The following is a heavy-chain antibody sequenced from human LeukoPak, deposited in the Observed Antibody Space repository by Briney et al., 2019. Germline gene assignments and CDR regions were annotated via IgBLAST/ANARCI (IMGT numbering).Heavy chain of an antibody. J-gene: IGHJ4*02. D-gene: IGHD2-21*01. Sequence: ASVKVSCEASGYTFTIYYIHWVRPAPEQGLEWMGIIKLGGSTTTYTQQIQYTQKLQDRVTMPCDTSTSTAYMDLSSLRSEDAAVYYCAREIPGSYYCDYWGQGTLVTVSS. CDR1: GYTFTIYY. CDR3: AREIPGSYYCDY. CDR2: IKLGGSTT. V-gene: IGHV1-46*03.